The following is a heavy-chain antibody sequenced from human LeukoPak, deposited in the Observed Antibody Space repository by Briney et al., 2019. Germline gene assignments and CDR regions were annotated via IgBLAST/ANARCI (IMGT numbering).Heavy chain of an antibody. D-gene: IGHD3-9*01. Sequence: PSETLSLTCAVYGGSFSGYYWSWIRQPPGKGLEWIGEINHSGSTNYNPSLKSRVTISVDTSKNQFSLKLSSVTAADTAVYYCASFHYDILTSYRASVVYWGQGTLVTVSS. CDR3: ASFHYDILTSYRASVVY. CDR1: GGSFSGYY. V-gene: IGHV4-34*01. J-gene: IGHJ4*02. CDR2: INHSGST.